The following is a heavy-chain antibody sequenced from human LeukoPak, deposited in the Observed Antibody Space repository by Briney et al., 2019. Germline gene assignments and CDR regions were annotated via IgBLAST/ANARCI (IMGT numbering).Heavy chain of an antibody. CDR1: GGSISSYY. V-gene: IGHV4-59*12. J-gene: IGHJ6*03. Sequence: PSETLSLTCTVSGGSISSYYWSWIRQSPGKGLECIGYIHYTGSTNYNPSLKSRVTMSVDTSKNQFSLKLSSVTAADTAVYYCARDQGYYYYYMDVWGKGTTVTISS. CDR3: ARDQGYYYYYMDV. CDR2: IHYTGST.